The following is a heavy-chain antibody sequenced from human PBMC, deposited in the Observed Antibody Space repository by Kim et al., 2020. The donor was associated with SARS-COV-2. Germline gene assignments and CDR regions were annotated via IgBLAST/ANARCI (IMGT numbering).Heavy chain of an antibody. Sequence: YHTSRKSLVTISVDKSKNQFSLKLSSVTAADTAVYYCARGRGTVTTRIDYWGQGTLVTVSS. V-gene: IGHV4-34*01. J-gene: IGHJ4*02. CDR3: ARGRGTVTTRIDY. D-gene: IGHD4-4*01.